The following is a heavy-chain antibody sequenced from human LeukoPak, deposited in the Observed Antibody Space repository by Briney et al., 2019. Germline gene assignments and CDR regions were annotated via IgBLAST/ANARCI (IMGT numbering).Heavy chain of an antibody. CDR1: GYTFTGQY. CDR3: ARGNGWYFDY. D-gene: IGHD6-19*01. J-gene: IGHJ4*02. CDR2: MNPNSGVT. Sequence: SSVTVSCKASGYTFTGQYMHWVRQAPGQGLEWMGWMNPNSGVTKYAQKFQGRVTMTRDTSISTAYMDLSRVRSDDTAVYYCARGNGWYFDYWGQGTLVTVSS. V-gene: IGHV1-2*02.